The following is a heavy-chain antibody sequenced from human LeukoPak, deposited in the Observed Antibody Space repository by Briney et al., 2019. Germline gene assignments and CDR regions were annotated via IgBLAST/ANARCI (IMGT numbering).Heavy chain of an antibody. CDR2: INTRGST. CDR3: ARTTLIPPNVGSYYYYYMDV. J-gene: IGHJ6*03. CDR1: GGSIRSDY. Sequence: SQTLSLTCTVSGGSIRSDYWSWIRQPAGKGLEWIGRINTRGSTNYDPSLKSRVTISVDMSKNQFSLKLSSVTAADTALYYCARTTLIPPNVGSYYYYYMDVWGKGTTVTISS. V-gene: IGHV4-61*02. D-gene: IGHD2/OR15-2a*01.